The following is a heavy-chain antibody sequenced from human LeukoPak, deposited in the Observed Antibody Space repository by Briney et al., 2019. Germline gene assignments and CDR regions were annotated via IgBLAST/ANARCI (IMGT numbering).Heavy chain of an antibody. D-gene: IGHD3-9*01. CDR3: ARDAYYDILTGYYGPDY. CDR2: LSYDGSNN. CDR1: GFTFSSFG. J-gene: IGHJ4*02. Sequence: PGRSLRLSCAASGFTFSSFGMHWVRQAPGKGLEWVAVLSYDGSNNYYADSVKGRFTISRDNSKNTLYLQMNSLRAEDTAVYYCARDAYYDILTGYYGPDYWGQGTLVTVSS. V-gene: IGHV3-30*03.